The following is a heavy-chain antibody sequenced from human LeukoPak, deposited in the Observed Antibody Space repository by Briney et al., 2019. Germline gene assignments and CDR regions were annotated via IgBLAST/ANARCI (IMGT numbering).Heavy chain of an antibody. CDR2: ISYSSETI. CDR1: GFPFDEHA. CDR3: ARADGGISEAFDY. D-gene: IGHD4-23*01. V-gene: IGHV3-9*01. J-gene: IGHJ4*02. Sequence: GRSLRLSCAASGFPFDEHAMHWVRQAPGKGLEWVSGISYSSETIGYVDSVKGRFTISRDNAKNSMYLQMNSLRAEDTAVYYCARADGGISEAFDYWGQGTLVTVSS.